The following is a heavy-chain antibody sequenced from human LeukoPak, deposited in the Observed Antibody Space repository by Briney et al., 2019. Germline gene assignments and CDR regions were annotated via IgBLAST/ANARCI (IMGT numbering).Heavy chain of an antibody. CDR2: ITNDGTTI. CDR1: GISFSSYV. J-gene: IGHJ6*02. Sequence: GGSLRLSCAASGISFSSYVMNWVRQAPGKGPEWLAYITNDGTTIYYADSVKGRFTIFRDNAKNTLYLQMNSLRAEDTAVYYCARGMSGYYGMDVWGQGTTVTVSS. V-gene: IGHV3-48*04. CDR3: ARGMSGYYGMDV.